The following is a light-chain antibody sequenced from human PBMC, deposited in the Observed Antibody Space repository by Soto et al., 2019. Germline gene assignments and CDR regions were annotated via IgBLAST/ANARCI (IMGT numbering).Light chain of an antibody. V-gene: IGKV1-39*01. Sequence: DIQMTQSPSSLSASIGDRVTITCRASQTISRYLNWYQQKPGKAPELLIYVTSSLQSGVPSRFSGSGSGTDFTLAIDSLQPEDSATYYCQQTYNIPPTFGQGTKVEL. J-gene: IGKJ1*01. CDR3: QQTYNIPPT. CDR2: VTS. CDR1: QTISRY.